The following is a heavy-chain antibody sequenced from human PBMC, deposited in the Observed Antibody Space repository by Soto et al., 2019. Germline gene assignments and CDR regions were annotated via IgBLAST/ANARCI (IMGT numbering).Heavy chain of an antibody. J-gene: IGHJ4*02. CDR3: AHYGDYAAGFDY. CDR2: IYWDDDK. D-gene: IGHD4-17*01. V-gene: IGHV2-5*02. Sequence: QITLKESGPTLVNPTQTLTLTCTFSGFSLSTSGVGVGWIRQPPGKALEWLALIYWDDDKRYSPSLKSRLTITKDTSKNPVVPTLTNMEPVYTATYYCAHYGDYAAGFDYWGQGTLVTVSS. CDR1: GFSLSTSGVG.